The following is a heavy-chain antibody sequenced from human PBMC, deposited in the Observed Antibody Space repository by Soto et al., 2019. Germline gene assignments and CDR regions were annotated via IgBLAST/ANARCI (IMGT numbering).Heavy chain of an antibody. Sequence: EVQLVESGGGLVKPGGSLRLSCAASGFTFSSYSKNWVRQAPGKGLEWVSSISSSSSYIYYADSVKGRFTISRDNAKNSLYLQMNSLRAEDTAVYYCEGQQLGKYYYYYGMDVWGQGTTVTVSS. CDR3: EGQQLGKYYYYYGMDV. D-gene: IGHD6-6*01. J-gene: IGHJ6*02. CDR2: ISSSSSYI. V-gene: IGHV3-21*01. CDR1: GFTFSSYS.